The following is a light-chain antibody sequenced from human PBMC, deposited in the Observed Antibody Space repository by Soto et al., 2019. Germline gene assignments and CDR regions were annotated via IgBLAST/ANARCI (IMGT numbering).Light chain of an antibody. CDR1: TGAVNSGYF. V-gene: IGLV7-43*01. Sequence: QAVVTQEPSLTVSPGGTVTLTCASSTGAVNSGYFPNWFQQKPGQPPRALIYSTSSRQSWTPARFSGSLLGGKAALTLSDAQPEDEADYYCLIYYGGARVLGGGTQLTVL. CDR3: LIYYGGARV. CDR2: STS. J-gene: IGLJ3*02.